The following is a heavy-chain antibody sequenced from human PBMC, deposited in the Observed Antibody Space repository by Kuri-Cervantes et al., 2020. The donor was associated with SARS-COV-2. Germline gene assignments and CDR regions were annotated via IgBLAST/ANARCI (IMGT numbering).Heavy chain of an antibody. V-gene: IGHV3-30*03. J-gene: IGHJ2*01. D-gene: IGHD5-18*01. CDR3: VRSYGSSYWYFDL. CDR2: ISYDGSNK. CDR1: GFTFSSYG. Sequence: GGSLRLSCAASGFTFSSYGMHWVRQAPGKGLEWVAVISYDGSNKYYADSVKGRFTISRDNSKNTLYLQMNSLRAEDTAVYYCVRSYGSSYWYFDLWGRGTLVTVSS.